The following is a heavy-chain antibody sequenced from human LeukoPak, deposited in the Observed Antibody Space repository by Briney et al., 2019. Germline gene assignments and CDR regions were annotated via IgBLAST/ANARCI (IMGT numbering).Heavy chain of an antibody. V-gene: IGHV1-18*01. Sequence: ASVKVSCKASGYTFTSYGISWVRQAPGQGLEWMGWISAYNGNTNYAQKLQGRVTMTTDTSTSTAYMELRSLRSDDTAVYYCATSVLVGALHYYYYGMDVWGQGTTVTVSS. CDR2: ISAYNGNT. J-gene: IGHJ6*02. D-gene: IGHD1-26*01. CDR3: ATSVLVGALHYYYYGMDV. CDR1: GYTFTSYG.